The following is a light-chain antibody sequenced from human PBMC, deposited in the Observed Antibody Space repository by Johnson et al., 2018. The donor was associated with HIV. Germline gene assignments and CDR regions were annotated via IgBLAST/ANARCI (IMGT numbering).Light chain of an antibody. V-gene: IGLV1-51*01. CDR3: GTWDSSLRAGTRYV. CDR1: SYFIGNKY. CDR2: DNN. J-gene: IGLJ1*01. Sequence: QSILTQPPSLSAAPGQKVTISCSGSSYFIGNKYVSWYQHLPRTAPKLLIYDNNKRPSGIPDRFSGSKSGTSATLGITGLQTGDEADYYCGTWDSSLRAGTRYVVGTWTKVTVL.